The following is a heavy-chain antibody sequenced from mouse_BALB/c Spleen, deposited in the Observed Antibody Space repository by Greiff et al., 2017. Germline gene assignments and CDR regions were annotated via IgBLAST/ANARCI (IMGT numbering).Heavy chain of an antibody. CDR1: GFTFSSFG. Sequence: DVKLVESGGGLVQPGGSRKLSCAASGFTFSSFGMHWVRQAPEKGLEWVAYISSGSSTTYYADTVKGRFTISRDNPKNTLSLQMTSLRSEDTAMYYCARGTGTVWYFDVWGAGTTVTVSS. D-gene: IGHD4-1*01. CDR2: ISSGSSTT. CDR3: ARGTGTVWYFDV. V-gene: IGHV5-17*02. J-gene: IGHJ1*01.